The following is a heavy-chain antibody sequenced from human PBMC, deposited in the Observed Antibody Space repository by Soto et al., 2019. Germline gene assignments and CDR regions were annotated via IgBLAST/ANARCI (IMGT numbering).Heavy chain of an antibody. D-gene: IGHD3-3*01. CDR1: GFTFSSYD. V-gene: IGHV3-13*05. Sequence: PGGSLRLSCAASGFTFSSYDMHWVRQATGKGLEWVSAIGTAGDPYYPGSVKGRFTISRENAKNSLYLQMNSLRAGDTAVYYCARAFWSGYLGYYYGMDVWSQGTTVTVSS. CDR2: IGTAGDP. CDR3: ARAFWSGYLGYYYGMDV. J-gene: IGHJ6*02.